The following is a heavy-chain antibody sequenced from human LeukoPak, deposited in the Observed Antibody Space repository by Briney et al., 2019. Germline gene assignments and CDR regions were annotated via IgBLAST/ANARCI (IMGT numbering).Heavy chain of an antibody. Sequence: PGGSLGLSCAASGFTVSGSWMSWIRQAPGKGLEWVAHINQAGGDKYYVDSVKGRFTISRDNAENSLFLQMNSLRAEDTAVYYCVSWSGYGAYWGQGTLVTVSS. V-gene: IGHV3-7*01. CDR2: INQAGGDK. J-gene: IGHJ4*02. D-gene: IGHD2-15*01. CDR1: GFTVSGSW. CDR3: VSWSGYGAY.